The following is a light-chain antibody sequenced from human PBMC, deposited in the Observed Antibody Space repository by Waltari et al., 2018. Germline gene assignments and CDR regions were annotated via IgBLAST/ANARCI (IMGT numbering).Light chain of an antibody. Sequence: DIQMTQSPSTLSASVGDRVTIICRASQSISNWLAWYQQKPGKAPKRLIHKATTLESGVPSRFSGSGSGTEFTLTISSLQPDDFATYYCQQYNSYSTFGQGTKLEMK. CDR3: QQYNSYST. CDR2: KAT. CDR1: QSISNW. J-gene: IGKJ2*01. V-gene: IGKV1-5*03.